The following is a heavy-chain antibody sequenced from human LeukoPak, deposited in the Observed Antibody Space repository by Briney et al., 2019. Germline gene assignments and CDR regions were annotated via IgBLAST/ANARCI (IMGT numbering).Heavy chain of an antibody. Sequence: GGSLRLSCAASGFTFSSYEMNWVRQAPGKGLEWVSAISGSGDYTYYADSVKGRFTISRDNSKNTLYLQMNSLRAEDTAVYYCVKDRIRDGYTWGQGTLVTVSS. CDR1: GFTFSSYE. CDR2: ISGSGDYT. V-gene: IGHV3-23*01. D-gene: IGHD5-24*01. CDR3: VKDRIRDGYT. J-gene: IGHJ5*02.